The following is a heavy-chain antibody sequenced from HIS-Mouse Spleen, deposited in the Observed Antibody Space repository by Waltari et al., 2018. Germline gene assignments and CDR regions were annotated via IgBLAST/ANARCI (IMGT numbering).Heavy chain of an antibody. CDR1: GYTFTGYY. CDR2: INPNSGGT. J-gene: IGHJ4*02. V-gene: IGHV1-2*02. CDR3: ARDQLGGFDY. Sequence: QVQLVQSGAEVKKPGASVKVSCKASGYTFTGYYMHWVRQAPGQGLEWMGWINPNSGGTNYEQKFQGRVTMTRDTSISTAYMELSRLRSDDTAVYYCARDQLGGFDYWGQGTLVTVSS. D-gene: IGHD7-27*01.